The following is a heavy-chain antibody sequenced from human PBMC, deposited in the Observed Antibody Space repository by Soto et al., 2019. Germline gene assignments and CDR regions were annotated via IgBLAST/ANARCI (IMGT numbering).Heavy chain of an antibody. CDR1: GFSLSTSGLS. V-gene: IGHV2-5*02. Sequence: QITLKESGPTLVKPTQTLTLTCTFSGFSLSTSGLSVGWFRQPPGKALEWLALLYWDDDQRYSPSLKSRLTITKDTSKNHVVLTMTNMDPVDTATYYGAHRPNGGWLDYWCQGTLVTVSS. CDR2: LYWDDDQ. CDR3: AHRPNGGWLDY. J-gene: IGHJ4*02. D-gene: IGHD6-19*01.